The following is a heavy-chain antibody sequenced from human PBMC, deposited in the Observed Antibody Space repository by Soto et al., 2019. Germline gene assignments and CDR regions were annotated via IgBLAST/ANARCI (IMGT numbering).Heavy chain of an antibody. J-gene: IGHJ6*02. CDR2: IYTTGST. CDR3: ARGDRDPRGVDV. Sequence: QVQLQESGPGLVKPSQTLSLTCTVSGGSISSGIYYWSWLRQHPGKDLAWIGYIYTTGSTYYNPSLKSRVTISIDMSKNQFSLKLSSVTAADTAVYYCARGDRDPRGVDVWGPGTTVTVSS. CDR1: GGSISSGIYY. V-gene: IGHV4-31*03.